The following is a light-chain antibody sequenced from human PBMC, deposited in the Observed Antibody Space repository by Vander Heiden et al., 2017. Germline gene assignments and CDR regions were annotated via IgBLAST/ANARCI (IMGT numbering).Light chain of an antibody. V-gene: IGKV1-33*01. CDR2: DAS. Sequence: DIQMTQSPSSLSASVGDRVTITCQTSQDISNYLNWYQQKPGKAPKLLIYDASNLETGVPSRFSGSGSGTDFTCTISSLQPEDIATYYCQHVETFGGGTKVEIK. CDR1: QDISNY. CDR3: QHVET. J-gene: IGKJ4*01.